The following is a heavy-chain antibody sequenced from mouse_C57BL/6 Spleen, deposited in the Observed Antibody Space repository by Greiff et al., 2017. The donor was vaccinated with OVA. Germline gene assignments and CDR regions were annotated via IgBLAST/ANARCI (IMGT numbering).Heavy chain of an antibody. CDR1: GYTFTGYW. CDR2: ILPGSGST. CDR3: AKITAIVASVDY. Sequence: QVQLQQSGAELMKPGASVKLSCKASGYTFTGYWIEWVKQRPGHGLEWIGEILPGSGSTNYNQKFKGKATFTADTSSNTAYMQLSSLTTEDSAIYYDAKITAIVASVDYWGQGTTLTVAA. D-gene: IGHD1-1*01. J-gene: IGHJ2*01. V-gene: IGHV1-9*01.